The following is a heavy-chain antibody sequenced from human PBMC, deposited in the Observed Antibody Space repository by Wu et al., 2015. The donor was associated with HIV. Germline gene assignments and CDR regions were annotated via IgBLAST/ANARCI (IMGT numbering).Heavy chain of an antibody. V-gene: IGHV1-69*05. CDR3: ARDVSISMVVVADKGSLGWFDP. Sequence: QVQLVQSGAEVKKPGSSVKVSCKASGGTFSSYAISWVRQAPGQGLEWMGGIIPIFGTANYAQKFQGRVTITTDESTSTAYMELSSLRSEDTAVYYCARDVSISMVVVADKGSLGWFDPWGQGTLVTVSS. CDR2: IIPIFGTA. CDR1: GGTFSSYA. J-gene: IGHJ5*02. D-gene: IGHD2-15*01.